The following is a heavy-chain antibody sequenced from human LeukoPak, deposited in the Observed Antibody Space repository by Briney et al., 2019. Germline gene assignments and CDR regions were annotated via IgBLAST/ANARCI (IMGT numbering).Heavy chain of an antibody. V-gene: IGHV4-4*02. D-gene: IGHD6-13*01. Sequence: SGTLSLTCAVSGGSISSSNWWSWVRQPPGKGLEWIGEIYHSGSTNYNPSLKSRVTISVDTSKNQFSLKLSSVTAADTAVYYCARGRIAAAGSLNDYWGQGTLVTVSS. J-gene: IGHJ4*02. CDR3: ARGRIAAAGSLNDY. CDR1: GGSISSSNW. CDR2: IYHSGST.